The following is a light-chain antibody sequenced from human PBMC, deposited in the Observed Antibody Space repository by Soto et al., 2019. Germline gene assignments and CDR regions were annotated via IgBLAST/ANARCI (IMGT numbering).Light chain of an antibody. V-gene: IGLV1-40*01. CDR2: GNS. J-gene: IGLJ1*01. CDR1: GSNIGAGYD. CDR3: QSYDSSLSPYG. Sequence: QSVLTQPPSVSGAPGQRVTISCTGSGSNIGAGYDVHWYQQLPGTAPKLLIYGNSNRPSGVPDRFSGSKSGTSASLAITGLQAEDEADYYCQSYDSSLSPYGFGTGTKVTVL.